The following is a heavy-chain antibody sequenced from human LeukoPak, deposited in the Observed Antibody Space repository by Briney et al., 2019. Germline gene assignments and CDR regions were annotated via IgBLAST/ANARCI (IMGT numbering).Heavy chain of an antibody. Sequence: SETLSLTCTVSGGSISSYYWSWIRQPAGKGLEWIGRIYTSGSTNYNPSLKSRVTMSVDTSKNQFSLKLSSVTAADTAVYYCARRRRGGYKNGPHFDYWGQGTLVTVSS. V-gene: IGHV4-4*07. CDR1: GGSISSYY. CDR3: ARRRRGGYKNGPHFDY. J-gene: IGHJ4*02. CDR2: IYTSGST. D-gene: IGHD5-24*01.